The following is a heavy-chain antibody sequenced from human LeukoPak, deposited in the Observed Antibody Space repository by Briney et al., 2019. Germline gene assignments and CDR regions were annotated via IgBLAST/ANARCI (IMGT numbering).Heavy chain of an antibody. D-gene: IGHD7-27*01. J-gene: IGHJ4*02. V-gene: IGHV4-39*01. Sequence: PGGSLRLSCAASGFTFSSYAISWVRQPPGKGLEWIGSLYYSESTYYNPSLKSRVTISVDTSNNQFSLKLNSVTAADTAVYYCATPPNWGQGYFDYWGQGILVTVSS. CDR1: GFTFSSYA. CDR3: ATPPNWGQGYFDY. CDR2: LYYSEST.